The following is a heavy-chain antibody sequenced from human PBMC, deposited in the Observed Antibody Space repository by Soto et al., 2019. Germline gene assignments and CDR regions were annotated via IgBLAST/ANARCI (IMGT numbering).Heavy chain of an antibody. CDR3: ARDRGLTIDY. Sequence: QVQLVQSGAEEKKPGASVKVSCKASGYTFTSYAMHWVRQAPGQRLEWMGWINPGNGNTKYSQKFQGRVTITRDTPASTAYMELSSLRSEDTAVYYCARDRGLTIDYLGQGTLVTVSS. CDR2: INPGNGNT. D-gene: IGHD3-10*01. V-gene: IGHV1-3*05. CDR1: GYTFTSYA. J-gene: IGHJ4*02.